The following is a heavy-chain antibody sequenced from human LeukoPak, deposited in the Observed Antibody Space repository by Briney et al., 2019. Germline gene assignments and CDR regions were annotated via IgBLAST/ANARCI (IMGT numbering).Heavy chain of an antibody. Sequence: PGRSLRLSCAASGFTFSSYAMPWVRQAPGKGLEWVAVISYDGSNKYYADSVKGRFTISRDNSKNTLYLQMNSLRAEDTAVYYCATYCSGGSCYPLGAFDIWGQGTMVTVSS. CDR2: ISYDGSNK. D-gene: IGHD2-15*01. CDR3: ATYCSGGSCYPLGAFDI. J-gene: IGHJ3*02. V-gene: IGHV3-30-3*01. CDR1: GFTFSSYA.